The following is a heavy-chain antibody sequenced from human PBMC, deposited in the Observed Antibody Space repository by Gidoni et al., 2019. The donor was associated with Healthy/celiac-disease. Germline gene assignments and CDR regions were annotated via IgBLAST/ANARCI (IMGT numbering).Heavy chain of an antibody. J-gene: IGHJ5*02. V-gene: IGHV4-34*01. CDR1: GGSFSGYY. D-gene: IGHD3-9*01. Sequence: QVQLQQWGAGLLKPSETLSLTCAVYGGSFSGYYWSWIRQPPGKGLEWIGEINHSGSTNYNPSLKSRVTISVDTSKNQFSLKLSSVTAADTAVYYCARAWRPVLRYFGSVFDPWGQGTLVTVSS. CDR2: INHSGST. CDR3: ARAWRPVLRYFGSVFDP.